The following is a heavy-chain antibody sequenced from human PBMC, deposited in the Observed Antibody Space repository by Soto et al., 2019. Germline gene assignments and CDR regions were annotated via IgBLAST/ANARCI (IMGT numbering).Heavy chain of an antibody. CDR3: ARDRGHSSGYYPYWFDP. CDR2: ISAYNGNT. CDR1: GYTFTSYG. V-gene: IGHV1-18*01. Sequence: ASVKVSCKASGYTFTSYGISWVQQAPGQGLEWMGWISAYNGNTNYVQKFQGRVTMTTDTSTSTAYMELRSLRSDDTAVYYCARDRGHSSGYYPYWFDPWGQGTLVTVS. J-gene: IGHJ5*02. D-gene: IGHD3-22*01.